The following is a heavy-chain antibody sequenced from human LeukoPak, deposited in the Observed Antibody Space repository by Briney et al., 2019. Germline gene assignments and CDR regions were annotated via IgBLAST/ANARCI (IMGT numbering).Heavy chain of an antibody. CDR2: GNPTSGGT. V-gene: IGHV1-2*02. D-gene: IGHD3-22*01. CDR3: ARVYYYYDSSGILTLYFDY. Sequence: GASVKVSCKTSGYTFTSYYMHWVRQAPGQGLEWMGWGNPTSGGTNYAQTFQGRVTMTRDTSISTAYMELSRLRSDDTAVYYCARVYYYYDSSGILTLYFDYWGQGTLVTVSS. J-gene: IGHJ4*02. CDR1: GYTFTSYY.